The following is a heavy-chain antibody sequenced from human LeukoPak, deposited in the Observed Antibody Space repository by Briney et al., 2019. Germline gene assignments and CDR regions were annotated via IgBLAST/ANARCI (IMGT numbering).Heavy chain of an antibody. CDR3: ARGGPTYYFDY. CDR2: IYYSGST. V-gene: IGHV4-59*01. J-gene: IGHJ4*02. Sequence: PSETLSLTCTVSGGSISSYYWNWIRQPPGKGLEWIGYIYYSGSTNYNPSLKSRVIISVDTSKNQFSLKLSSVTAADTAVYYCARGGPTYYFDYWGQGTLVTVSS. D-gene: IGHD3-16*01. CDR1: GGSISSYY.